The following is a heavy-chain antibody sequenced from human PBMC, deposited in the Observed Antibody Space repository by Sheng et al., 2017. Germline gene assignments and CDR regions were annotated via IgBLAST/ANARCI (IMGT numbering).Heavy chain of an antibody. D-gene: IGHD5-12*01. Sequence: QVQLVESGGGVVQPGRSLRLSCAASGFTFSSYAMHWVRQAPGKGLEWVAVISYDGSNKYYADSVKGRFTISRDNSKNTLYLQMNSLRAEDTAVYYCARDGDIVATTGEWFDPWGQGTLVTVSS. J-gene: IGHJ5*02. CDR3: ARDGDIVATTGEWFDP. CDR1: GFTFSSYA. V-gene: IGHV3-30-3*01. CDR2: ISYDGSNK.